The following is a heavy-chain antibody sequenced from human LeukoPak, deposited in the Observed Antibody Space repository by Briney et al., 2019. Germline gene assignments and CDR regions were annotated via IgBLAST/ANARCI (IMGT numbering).Heavy chain of an antibody. D-gene: IGHD6-19*01. Sequence: GGSLRLSCAASGFTVSSNYMSWVRQAPGKGLEWVSVICPGGNTYYADSVKGRFTVSRDNSKNTLYLQMNSLRAEDTAVYYCASPRSGQSFDIWGQGTMVTVSS. CDR1: GFTVSSNY. J-gene: IGHJ3*02. CDR2: ICPGGNT. CDR3: ASPRSGQSFDI. V-gene: IGHV3-53*01.